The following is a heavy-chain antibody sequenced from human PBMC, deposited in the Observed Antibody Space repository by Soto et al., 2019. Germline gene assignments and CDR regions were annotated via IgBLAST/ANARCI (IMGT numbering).Heavy chain of an antibody. J-gene: IGHJ4*02. Sequence: GGSLRLSCAASGFTRGKYTMGWVRQAPGKGLEWVAESYSTGGTEYADSVKGRFTISRDNSKNTLFLQMNSLGVEDTALYYCARDREPDGIWSFDCWGQGTLVTVSS. CDR2: SYSTGGT. CDR3: ARDREPDGIWSFDC. CDR1: GFTRGKYT. V-gene: IGHV3-23*01. D-gene: IGHD3-3*01.